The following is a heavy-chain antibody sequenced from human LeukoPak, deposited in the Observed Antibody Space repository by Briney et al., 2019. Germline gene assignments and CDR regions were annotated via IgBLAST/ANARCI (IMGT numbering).Heavy chain of an antibody. V-gene: IGHV3-7*01. CDR3: ARDKVTY. CDR1: GFTFSSYS. Sequence: GGSLRLSCAASGFTFSSYSMNWVRQVPGKGLEWVAHINKDGSEKYYVDSVKGRFIISRDNAKNSLYLQMNSLKVEDTAVYYCARDKVTYWGPGTLVTVSS. J-gene: IGHJ4*02. CDR2: INKDGSEK.